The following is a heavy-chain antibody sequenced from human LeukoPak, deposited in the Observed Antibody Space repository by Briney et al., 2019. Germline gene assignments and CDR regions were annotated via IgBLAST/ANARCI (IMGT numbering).Heavy chain of an antibody. CDR3: ARLERSGSYFLRV. V-gene: IGHV4-39*01. D-gene: IGHD3-10*01. Sequence: SETLSLTCTVSGDSISSSRDYWGWIRQPPGKGLEWIGSIYYSGSTDYNPSLKSRVTMSVETSKNQFSLNLSSVTAEDTAVYFCARLERSGSYFLRVWGQGTLVTVSS. J-gene: IGHJ4*02. CDR1: GDSISSSRDY. CDR2: IYYSGST.